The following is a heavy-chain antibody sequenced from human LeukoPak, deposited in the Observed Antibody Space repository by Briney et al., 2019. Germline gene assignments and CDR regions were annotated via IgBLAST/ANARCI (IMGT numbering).Heavy chain of an antibody. Sequence: SVKVSCKASGGTFSSYAISWVRQAPGQGLEWMGGIIPIFGTANYAQKFQGRVTITADESTSTAYMELSSLRSEDTAVYYCSWFGELLGWFDPWGQGTLVTASS. J-gene: IGHJ5*02. CDR1: GGTFSSYA. D-gene: IGHD3-10*01. V-gene: IGHV1-69*01. CDR3: SWFGELLGWFDP. CDR2: IIPIFGTA.